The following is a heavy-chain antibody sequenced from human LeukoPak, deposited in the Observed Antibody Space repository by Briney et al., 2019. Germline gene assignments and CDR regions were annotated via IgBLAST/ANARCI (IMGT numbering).Heavy chain of an antibody. CDR3: ARGRDGYNGDYFDY. CDR2: IYYSGST. V-gene: IGHV4-59*01. Sequence: GSLRLSCAASGFTFSDYYMSWIRQPPGKGLEWIGYIYYSGSTNYNPSLKSRVTISVDTSKNQFSLKLSSVTAADTAVYYCARGRDGYNGDYFDYWGQGTLVTVSS. CDR1: GFTFSDYY. J-gene: IGHJ4*02. D-gene: IGHD5-24*01.